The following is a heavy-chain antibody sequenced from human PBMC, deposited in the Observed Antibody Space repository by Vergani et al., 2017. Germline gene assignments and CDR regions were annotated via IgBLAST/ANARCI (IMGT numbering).Heavy chain of an antibody. CDR2: IYHTGSA. CDR3: VRTVARWFGETKDGGWFDP. J-gene: IGHJ5*02. CDR1: GYSITSGYY. D-gene: IGHD3-10*01. V-gene: IGHV4-38-2*01. Sequence: QVQLLESGPGLLKPSETLYLTCSVSGYSITSGYYGGWIRNPPGRGLVWLVSIYHTGSAYYHPSRKSRVPVSVDTSMNQISLKLNTVNAADTAVYDCVRTVARWFGETKDGGWFDPWGQGTLVTVTS.